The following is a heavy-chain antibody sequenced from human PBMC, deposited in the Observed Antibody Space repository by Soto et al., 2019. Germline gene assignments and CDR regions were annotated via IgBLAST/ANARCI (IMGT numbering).Heavy chain of an antibody. V-gene: IGHV4-34*01. Sequence: ASETLSLTCAVYGGSFSGYYWSWIRQPPGKGLEWIGEINHSGSTNYNPSLKSRVTISVDTSKNQFSLKLSSVTAADTAVYYCARARPFGIAVAGTENFDYWGQGTLVTVSS. J-gene: IGHJ4*02. CDR2: INHSGST. CDR3: ARARPFGIAVAGTENFDY. CDR1: GGSFSGYY. D-gene: IGHD6-19*01.